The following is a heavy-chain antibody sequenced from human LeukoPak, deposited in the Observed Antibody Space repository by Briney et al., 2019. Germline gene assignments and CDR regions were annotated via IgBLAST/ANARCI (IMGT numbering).Heavy chain of an antibody. CDR2: IHSGGKT. CDR3: TRDLNSGGSC. V-gene: IGHV3-53*01. J-gene: IGHJ4*02. D-gene: IGHD2-15*01. CDR1: GFTFSSSY. Sequence: GGSLRLSCAASGFTFSSSYMSWVRQAPGKGLEWVSVIHSGGKTYYADSVKGRFSISRDNSKNTLYLQMNSLGAQDTAVYYCTRDLNSGGSCWGQGALVTVSS.